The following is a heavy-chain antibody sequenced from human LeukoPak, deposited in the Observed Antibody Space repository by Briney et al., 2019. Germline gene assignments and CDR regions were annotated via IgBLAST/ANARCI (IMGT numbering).Heavy chain of an antibody. CDR1: GYTFTNYG. V-gene: IGHV1-18*01. Sequence: VASVTVSCKASGYTFTNYGIRWVRRAPGQGLEWMGWISAYNGDTDYAQKFQGRVTMTTDTSTSTAYMEVRNLISDDTAVYYCARTAGIVGATVDFQHWGQGTLVTVSS. D-gene: IGHD1-26*01. CDR3: ARTAGIVGATVDFQH. CDR2: ISAYNGDT. J-gene: IGHJ1*01.